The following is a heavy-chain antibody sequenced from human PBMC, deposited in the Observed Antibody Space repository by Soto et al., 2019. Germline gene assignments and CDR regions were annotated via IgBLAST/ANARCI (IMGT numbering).Heavy chain of an antibody. V-gene: IGHV2-5*02. CDR3: AHIMITYGGVIGLDAFDI. J-gene: IGHJ3*02. D-gene: IGHD3-16*02. CDR1: GFSLDTRTAG. CDR2: IYWDNDK. Sequence: QITLKESGPTLVEPTQTLTLTCTFSGFSLDTRTAGVGWIRQPPGKALERVAIIYWDNDKRYSPSLRSRLAIDKDTSKNQVVLTMTALDPVDTGTYYCAHIMITYGGVIGLDAFDIWGQGTMVTVSS.